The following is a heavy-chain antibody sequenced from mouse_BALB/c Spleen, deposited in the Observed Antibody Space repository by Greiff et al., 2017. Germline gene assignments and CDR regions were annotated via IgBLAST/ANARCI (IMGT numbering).Heavy chain of an antibody. CDR2: IWAGGST. CDR3: ARVSLYRYEAMDY. CDR1: GFSLTSYG. Sequence: VQLQESGPGLVAPSQSLSITCTVSGFSLTSYGVHWVRQPPGKGLEWLGVIWAGGSTNYNSALMSRLSISKDNSKSQVFLKMNSLQTDDTAMYYCARVSLYRYEAMDYWGQGTSVTVSS. D-gene: IGHD2-14*01. V-gene: IGHV2-9*02. J-gene: IGHJ4*01.